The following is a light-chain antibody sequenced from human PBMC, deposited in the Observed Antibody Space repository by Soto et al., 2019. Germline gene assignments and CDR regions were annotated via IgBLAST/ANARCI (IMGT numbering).Light chain of an antibody. CDR1: QSVNSIY. J-gene: IGKJ4*01. CDR3: LQYYGTLAHS. V-gene: IGKV3-20*01. Sequence: EIVLTQSPGTLSLSPGERATLSCRTSQSVNSIYLGWYQQKPGQAPRLLIYGTSSRAAGIPERFSGSGSGTEFTLTITSLQAEDVAVYYCLQYYGTLAHSFGGGTKV. CDR2: GTS.